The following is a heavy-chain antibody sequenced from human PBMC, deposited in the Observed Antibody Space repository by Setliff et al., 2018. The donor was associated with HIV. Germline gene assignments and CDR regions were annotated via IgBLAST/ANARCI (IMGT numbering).Heavy chain of an antibody. J-gene: IGHJ3*02. CDR3: ARGEQQLVRNAFDI. D-gene: IGHD6-13*01. CDR2: IYYSGNT. Sequence: SETLSLTCSVSGGSISSSRYYWGWIRQPPGKGLEWIGSIYYSGNTYYNPSLKSRVTISVDTSKNQFSMRLSSVTAADTAVYYCARGEQQLVRNAFDIWGQGTMVTVSS. CDR1: GGSISSSRYY. V-gene: IGHV4-39*07.